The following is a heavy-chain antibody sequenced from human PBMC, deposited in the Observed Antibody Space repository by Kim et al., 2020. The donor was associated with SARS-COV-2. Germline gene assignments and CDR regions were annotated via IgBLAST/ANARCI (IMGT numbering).Heavy chain of an antibody. J-gene: IGHJ6*02. CDR3: AKVRRSSGWHLGTYYYYGMDV. CDR1: GFTFSSYG. D-gene: IGHD6-19*01. CDR2: ISYDGSNK. V-gene: IGHV3-30*18. Sequence: GGSLRLSCAASGFTFSSYGMHWVRQAPGKGLEWVAVISYDGSNKYYADSVKGRFTISRDNSKNTLYLQMNSLRAEDTAVYYCAKVRRSSGWHLGTYYYYGMDVWGQGTTVTVSS.